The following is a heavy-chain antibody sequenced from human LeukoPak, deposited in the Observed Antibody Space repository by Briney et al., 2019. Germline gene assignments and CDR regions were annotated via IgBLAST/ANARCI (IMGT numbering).Heavy chain of an antibody. CDR2: IIPIFGTA. D-gene: IGHD2-15*01. CDR3: ARDLGSGYCSGGSCYEGDY. V-gene: IGHV1-69*13. J-gene: IGHJ4*02. Sequence: SVKVSCKASGGTFSSYAISWVRQAPGQGLEWMGGIIPIFGTANYAQKFQGRVTIAADESTSTAYMELSSLRSEDTAVYYCARDLGSGYCSGGSCYEGDYWGQGTLVTVSS. CDR1: GGTFSSYA.